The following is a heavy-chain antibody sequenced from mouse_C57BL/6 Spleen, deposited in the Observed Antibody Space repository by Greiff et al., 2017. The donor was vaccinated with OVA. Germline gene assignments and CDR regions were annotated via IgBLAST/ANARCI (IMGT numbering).Heavy chain of an antibody. V-gene: IGHV1-42*01. CDR1: GYSFTGYY. D-gene: IGHD1-1*01. J-gene: IGHJ4*01. CDR3: AREYYEGYAMDY. Sequence: EVQRVESGPELVKPGASVKISCKASGYSFTGYYMNWVKQSPEKSLEWIGEINPSTGGTTYNQKFKAKATLTVDKSSSTAYMQLKSPTSEDSAVYYCAREYYEGYAMDYWGQGTSVTVSS. CDR2: INPSTGGT.